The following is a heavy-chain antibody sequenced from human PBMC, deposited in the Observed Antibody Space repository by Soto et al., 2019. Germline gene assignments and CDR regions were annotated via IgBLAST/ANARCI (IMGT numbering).Heavy chain of an antibody. D-gene: IGHD5-18*01. Sequence: QVQLQESGPGLVKPSQTLSLTCTVSGGSISSGGYYWSWIRQHPGKGLEWIGYIYYSGSTYYNPSIKSRVTISVDTSKNPFSLKLSSVTAADTAVYYCASRGYSYGFSLGMDVWGQGTTVTGSS. CDR1: GGSISSGGYY. CDR3: ASRGYSYGFSLGMDV. J-gene: IGHJ6*02. CDR2: IYYSGST. V-gene: IGHV4-31*03.